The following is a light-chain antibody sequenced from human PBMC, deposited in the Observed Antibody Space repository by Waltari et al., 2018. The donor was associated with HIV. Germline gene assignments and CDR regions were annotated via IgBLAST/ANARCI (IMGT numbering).Light chain of an antibody. CDR3: QAWDSSTVL. V-gene: IGLV3-1*01. J-gene: IGLJ2*01. CDR1: KLGHKY. Sequence: YELTQPPSVSVSPGQTASITCSGDKLGHKYACWYQQKPGQSPVLVIYQDSKRPSGTPERFSGSTSGNTATLTISGTQAMDEADYYCQAWDSSTVLFGGGTKLTVL. CDR2: QDS.